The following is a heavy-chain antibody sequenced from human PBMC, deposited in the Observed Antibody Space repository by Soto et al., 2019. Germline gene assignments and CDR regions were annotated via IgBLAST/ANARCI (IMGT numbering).Heavy chain of an antibody. J-gene: IGHJ4*02. CDR1: GYTLTGYY. Sequence: ASVKVSCKASGYTLTGYYVHWVRQAPGQGLEWMGWINPNSGGTNYAQKFQGWVTMTRDTSISTAYMELSRLRSHDTAVYYCATSQSSIWSYYFDYWGQGTLVTVAS. V-gene: IGHV1-2*04. CDR3: ATSQSSIWSYYFDY. D-gene: IGHD6-13*01. CDR2: INPNSGGT.